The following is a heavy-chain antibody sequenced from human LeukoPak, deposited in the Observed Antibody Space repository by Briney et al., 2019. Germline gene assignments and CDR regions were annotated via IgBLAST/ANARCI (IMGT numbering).Heavy chain of an antibody. V-gene: IGHV3-30*18. D-gene: IGHD3-16*01. Sequence: GSLRLSCAASGFTFSSYGMHWVRQAPGKGLEWVAVISYDGSNKYYADSVKGRFTISRDNSKNTLYLQMNSLRAEDTAVYYCAKDLRYDRIFDYWGQGTLVTVSS. CDR2: ISYDGSNK. CDR1: GFTFSSYG. CDR3: AKDLRYDRIFDY. J-gene: IGHJ4*02.